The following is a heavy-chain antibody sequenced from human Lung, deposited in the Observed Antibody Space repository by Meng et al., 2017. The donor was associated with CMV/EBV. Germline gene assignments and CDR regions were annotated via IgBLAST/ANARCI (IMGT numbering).Heavy chain of an antibody. CDR3: AREGSVHLTTFEF. J-gene: IGHJ4*02. D-gene: IGHD1-1*01. Sequence: ASVKVSCKTSGYTFAGYYMNWVRQAPGQGLEWIGWIIPYSGATEYAQKFRGRVTMTRDTSTSTAYMELTSLTSDDSAVYFCAREGSVHLTTFEFWGQGTXVTVSS. CDR1: GYTFAGYY. V-gene: IGHV1-2*02. CDR2: IIPYSGAT.